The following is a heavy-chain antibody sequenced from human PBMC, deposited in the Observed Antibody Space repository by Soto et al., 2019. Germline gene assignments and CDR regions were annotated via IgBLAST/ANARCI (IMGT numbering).Heavy chain of an antibody. CDR3: ARRLSSQLVGVDHYYFDY. V-gene: IGHV4-39*01. CDR2: IYHTGNT. D-gene: IGHD6-6*01. CDR1: GGSISSSNYY. Sequence: QLQLQESGPGLVKPSETLSLTCTVSGGSISSSNYYWGWIRQPPGKGLEWIGSIYHTGNTYYNPSLKSRVTTSVDTSKNQFSLKLRSVTAADTAVYYCARRLSSQLVGVDHYYFDYWGQGTLVTVAS. J-gene: IGHJ4*02.